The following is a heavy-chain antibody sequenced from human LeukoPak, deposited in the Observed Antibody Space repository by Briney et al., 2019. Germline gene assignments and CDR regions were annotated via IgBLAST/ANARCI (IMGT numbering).Heavy chain of an antibody. CDR2: IWYDGSNK. Sequence: PGGSLRLSCAASGFTFSSYGMHWVRQAPGQGLEWVAVIWYDGSNKYYADSVKGRFTISRDNSKNTLYLQMNSLRAEDTAVYYCASQRSLTIAAADYWGQGTLVTVSS. CDR1: GFTFSSYG. J-gene: IGHJ4*02. V-gene: IGHV3-33*01. D-gene: IGHD4/OR15-4a*01. CDR3: ASQRSLTIAAADY.